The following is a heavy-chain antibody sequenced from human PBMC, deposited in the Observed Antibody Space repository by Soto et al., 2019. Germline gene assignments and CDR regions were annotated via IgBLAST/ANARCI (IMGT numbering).Heavy chain of an antibody. CDR3: AIAYCGGDCYSSYYYYGMDV. D-gene: IGHD2-21*02. CDR2: IIPIFGTA. Sequence: QVQLVQSGAEVKKPGSSVKVSCKASGGTFSSYAISWVRQAPGQGLEWMGGIIPIFGTANYAQKFQGRVTITADESTSTAYMELSSLRSEDTAVYYCAIAYCGGDCYSSYYYYGMDVWGQGTTVTVSS. V-gene: IGHV1-69*01. J-gene: IGHJ6*02. CDR1: GGTFSSYA.